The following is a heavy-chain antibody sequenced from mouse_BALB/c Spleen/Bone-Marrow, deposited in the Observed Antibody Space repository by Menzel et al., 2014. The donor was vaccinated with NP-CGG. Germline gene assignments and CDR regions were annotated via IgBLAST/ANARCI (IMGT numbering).Heavy chain of an antibody. CDR1: GYTFTNYW. V-gene: IGHV1-7*01. CDR3: ARYWDAY. J-gene: IGHJ3*01. D-gene: IGHD4-1*01. Sequence: VQLQQSRAELAKPGASVKMSCKASGYTFTNYWMHWVKQRPGQGLEWIGYIDPNTYYTRYNQKFKDKATLTADKSSSTAYLQLSSLTSEYSAVYYCARYWDAYWGQGTLVTVSA. CDR2: IDPNTYYT.